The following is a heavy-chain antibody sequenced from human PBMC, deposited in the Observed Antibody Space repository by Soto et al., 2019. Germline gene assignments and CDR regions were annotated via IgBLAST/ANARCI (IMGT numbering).Heavy chain of an antibody. D-gene: IGHD2-2*01. CDR3: AKVGYCISTSCYVDYYYGMYV. J-gene: IGHJ6*02. Sequence: EVQLLESGGGLVQPGGSLRLSCAASGFTFSSYAMSWVRQAPGKGLEWVSAISGSGGSTNYADSVKGRFTISRDNSKNXLXLXXNSLRAEDTAVYYCAKVGYCISTSCYVDYYYGMYVWGQGTTVTVSS. V-gene: IGHV3-23*01. CDR1: GFTFSSYA. CDR2: ISGSGGST.